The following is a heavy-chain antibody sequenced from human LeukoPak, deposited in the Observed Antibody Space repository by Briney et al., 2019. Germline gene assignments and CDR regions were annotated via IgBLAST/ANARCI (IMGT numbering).Heavy chain of an antibody. CDR3: ARSIAAAGWGAFDI. CDR1: GGSISSGGYY. CDR2: IYHSGST. Sequence: SSETLSLTCTVSGGSISSGGYYWSWIRQPPGKGLEWIGYIYHSGSTYYNPSLKSRVTISVDRSKNQFSLKLSSVTAADTAVYYCARSIAAAGWGAFDIWGQGTMVTVSS. J-gene: IGHJ3*02. D-gene: IGHD6-13*01. V-gene: IGHV4-30-2*01.